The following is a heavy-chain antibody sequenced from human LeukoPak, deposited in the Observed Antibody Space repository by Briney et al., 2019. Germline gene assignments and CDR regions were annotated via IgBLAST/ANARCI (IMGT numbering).Heavy chain of an antibody. CDR2: INQSGST. D-gene: IGHD3-16*02. V-gene: IGHV4-34*01. Sequence: PSETLSLTCGVYGGSFSRYVWSWIRQPPGKGLEWIGEINQSGSTDYNPSLKSRVTISVDTSKNQFSLNLRSVTAADTAVYYCAREGYPYDYIWGSYRSRYDAFDIWGQGTMVTVSS. J-gene: IGHJ3*02. CDR3: AREGYPYDYIWGSYRSRYDAFDI. CDR1: GGSFSRYV.